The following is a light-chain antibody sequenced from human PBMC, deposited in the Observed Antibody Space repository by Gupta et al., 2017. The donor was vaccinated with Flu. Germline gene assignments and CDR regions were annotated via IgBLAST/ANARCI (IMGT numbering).Light chain of an antibody. CDR1: QSLVYSDGNTI. J-gene: IGKJ1*01. V-gene: IGKV2-30*01. CDR3: MQGAHWPWA. CDR2: LVS. Sequence: DVVMTQSPLSLPVTLGQPASISCRSSQSLVYSDGNTILHWFQQSAGQSPRRLIYLVSHRESGVPDRFSGSGSGTEFTLKISRVEAEDVGVYFCMQGAHWPWAFGQGTKVEIK.